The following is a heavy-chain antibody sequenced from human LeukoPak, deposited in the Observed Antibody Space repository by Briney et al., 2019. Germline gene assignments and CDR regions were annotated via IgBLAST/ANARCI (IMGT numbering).Heavy chain of an antibody. CDR2: MYNSGNT. CDR3: ARKDGDY. V-gene: IGHV4-59*01. Sequence: PSETLSLTCTVSVASLSSYHWSWIRQPPGKGLEWIGYMYNSGNTNYNPPLKSRVTMSLDTSKNQFSLKLSSVTAADTAIYYCARKDGDYWGQGTLVIVSS. CDR1: VASLSSYH. D-gene: IGHD5-24*01. J-gene: IGHJ4*02.